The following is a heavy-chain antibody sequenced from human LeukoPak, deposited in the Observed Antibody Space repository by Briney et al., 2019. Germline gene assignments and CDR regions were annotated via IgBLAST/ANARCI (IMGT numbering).Heavy chain of an antibody. J-gene: IGHJ4*02. Sequence: ASVKVSCKASGSTFTSNYMHSVRQAPGQRLEWMGVIAPSSGTTSYEQKFQGRVTMTRDTSTRTLYMELSSLTSEDTAVYYCERASESSAVPFDYWGQGTLVTVSS. CDR3: ERASESSAVPFDY. V-gene: IGHV1-46*01. D-gene: IGHD3-10*01. CDR2: IAPSSGTT. CDR1: GSTFTSNY.